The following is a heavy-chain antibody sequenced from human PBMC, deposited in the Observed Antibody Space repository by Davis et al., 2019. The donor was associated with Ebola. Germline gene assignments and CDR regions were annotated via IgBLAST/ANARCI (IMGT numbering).Heavy chain of an antibody. J-gene: IGHJ4*02. CDR2: ISSTSSTI. CDR3: ARAVYHEVLDY. V-gene: IGHV3-48*01. CDR1: GFIFESHS. Sequence: GESLKISCAASGFIFESHSMNWVRQAPGKRLEWISYISSTSSTIYYADSVKGRFTLSRDNVKNSMYLQMNSLTADDTAVYYCARAVYHEVLDYWGQGTPVTVSS. D-gene: IGHD1-14*01.